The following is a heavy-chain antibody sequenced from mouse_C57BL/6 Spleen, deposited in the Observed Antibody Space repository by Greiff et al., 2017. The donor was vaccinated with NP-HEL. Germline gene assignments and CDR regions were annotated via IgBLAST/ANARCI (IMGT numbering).Heavy chain of an antibody. J-gene: IGHJ3*01. CDR1: GFSLTSYA. CDR2: IWTGGGT. D-gene: IGHD1-1*01. Sequence: QVQLTESGPGLVAPSQRLSITCTVSGFSLTSYAISWVRQPPGKGLEWLGVIWTGGGTNYNSALKSRLSISKDNSKSQVFLKMNSLQTDDTARYYCARNWGYGSSYSWFAYWGQGTLVTVSA. CDR3: ARNWGYGSSYSWFAY. V-gene: IGHV2-9-1*01.